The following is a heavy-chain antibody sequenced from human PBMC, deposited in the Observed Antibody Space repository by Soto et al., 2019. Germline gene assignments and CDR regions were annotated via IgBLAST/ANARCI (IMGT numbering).Heavy chain of an antibody. Sequence: QVQLVQSGAEVKKPGSSVKVSCKASGGTFSSYAISWVRQAPGQGLEWMGGIITIFGTANYAQKFQGRVTITEDESTSTAYMELRSLRSEDTAVYYCARLRVAHYGGDCYSFDYWGQGTLVTVSS. V-gene: IGHV1-69*01. CDR2: IITIFGTA. CDR3: ARLRVAHYGGDCYSFDY. CDR1: GGTFSSYA. D-gene: IGHD2-21*02. J-gene: IGHJ4*02.